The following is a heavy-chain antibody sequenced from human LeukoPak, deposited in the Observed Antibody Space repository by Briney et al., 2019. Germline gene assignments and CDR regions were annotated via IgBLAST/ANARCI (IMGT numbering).Heavy chain of an antibody. V-gene: IGHV1-69*13. CDR1: GGTFSSYA. J-gene: IGHJ5*02. Sequence: PTVKVSCRASGGTFSSYAIRWVRQPPGQGLEWMGGIIPLFGTANYAQKFQGRITITANESTSTAYMELSSLRSEDTAVYYCARSLYRGGDCYSRWFDPWGQGTLVTVSS. CDR2: IIPLFGTA. D-gene: IGHD2-21*02. CDR3: ARSLYRGGDCYSRWFDP.